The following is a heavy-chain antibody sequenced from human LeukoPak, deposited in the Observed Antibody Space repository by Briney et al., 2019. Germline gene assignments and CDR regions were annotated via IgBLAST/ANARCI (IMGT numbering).Heavy chain of an antibody. D-gene: IGHD1-7*01. CDR2: IYYSGST. CDR3: ARVGKRGRNWNYFAFDI. J-gene: IGHJ3*02. Sequence: SETLSLTCTVSGGSISSSSYYWGWIRQPPGKGLEWIGSIYYSGSTYYNPSLKSRVTISVDTSKNQFSLELSSVTAADTAVYYCARVGKRGRNWNYFAFDIWGQGTMVTVSS. V-gene: IGHV4-39*07. CDR1: GGSISSSSYY.